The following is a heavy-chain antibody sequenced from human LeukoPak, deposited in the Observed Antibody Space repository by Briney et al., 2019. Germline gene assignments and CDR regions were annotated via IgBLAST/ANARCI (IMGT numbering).Heavy chain of an antibody. D-gene: IGHD4-17*01. CDR3: ASGPVNYFDY. V-gene: IGHV1-69*02. J-gene: IGHJ4*02. CDR1: GGTFSSYT. CDR2: IVPIFGIV. Sequence: ASVKVSCKASGGTFSSYTISWVRQVPGQGLEWMGKIVPIFGIVTYAQKFQGRVTITADNSTSTSYMELSSLRSEDTAVYYCASGPVNYFDYWGQGTLVTVSS.